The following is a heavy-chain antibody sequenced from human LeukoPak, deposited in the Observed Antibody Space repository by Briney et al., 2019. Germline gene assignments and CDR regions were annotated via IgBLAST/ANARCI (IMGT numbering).Heavy chain of an antibody. V-gene: IGHV4-59*01. CDR1: GGSITSYY. CDR3: ARGPSRDGYKSGYYYYGMDV. J-gene: IGHJ6*02. D-gene: IGHD5-24*01. Sequence: SETLSLTCTVSGGSITSYYWSWIRQPPGKGLEWTGHIYYSGSTNYNPSLKSRVTISVDTSKNQFSLKLSSVTAADTAVYYCARGPSRDGYKSGYYYYGMDVWGQGATVTVSS. CDR2: IYYSGST.